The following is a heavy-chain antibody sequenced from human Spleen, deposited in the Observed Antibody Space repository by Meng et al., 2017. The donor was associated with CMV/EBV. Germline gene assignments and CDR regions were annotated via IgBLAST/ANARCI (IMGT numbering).Heavy chain of an antibody. D-gene: IGHD5-18*01. Sequence: SGFPFDSFAMTWVRQAPGKGLEWVSSISSSSSYIYYTDSVKGRFTISRDNAKNSLYLQMNSLRAEDTAVYYCARAGRGSMVNYGMDVWGQGTTVTVSS. CDR2: ISSSSSYI. CDR3: ARAGRGSMVNYGMDV. J-gene: IGHJ6*02. CDR1: GFPFDSFA. V-gene: IGHV3-21*01.